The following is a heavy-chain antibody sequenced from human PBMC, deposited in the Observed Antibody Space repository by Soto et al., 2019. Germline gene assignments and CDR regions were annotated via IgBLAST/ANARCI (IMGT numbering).Heavy chain of an antibody. CDR1: GGSISSGGYY. Sequence: QVQLQESGPGLVKPSQTLSLTCTVSGGSISSGGYYWSWIRQQPGKGLEWIGYIYYSGSTYYNPSLKSRVTISVDTSKNQFSLKLSSVTAADTAVYYCAREVVVVVAATDWFDPWGQGTLVTVSS. V-gene: IGHV4-31*03. CDR2: IYYSGST. CDR3: AREVVVVVAATDWFDP. D-gene: IGHD2-15*01. J-gene: IGHJ5*02.